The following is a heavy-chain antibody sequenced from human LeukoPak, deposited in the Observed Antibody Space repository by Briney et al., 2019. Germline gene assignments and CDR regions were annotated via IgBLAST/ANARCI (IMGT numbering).Heavy chain of an antibody. CDR2: IYYSGST. CDR3: ARIVLEGGYSYGEFDY. V-gene: IGHV4-59*01. CDR1: GGSISSYY. J-gene: IGHJ4*02. Sequence: PSETLSLTCTVSGGSISSYYWSWIRQPPGKGLEWIGYIYYSGSTNYNPSLKSRVTISVDTSKNQFSLKLSSVTAADTAVYYCARIVLEGGYSYGEFDYWGQGTLVTVSS. D-gene: IGHD5-18*01.